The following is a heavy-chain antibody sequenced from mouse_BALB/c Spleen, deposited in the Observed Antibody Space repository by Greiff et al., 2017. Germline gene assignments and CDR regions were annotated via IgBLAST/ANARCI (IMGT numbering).Heavy chain of an antibody. J-gene: IGHJ4*01. Sequence: EVQLVESGGGLVKPGGSLKLSCAASGFTFSDYYMYWVRQTPEKRLEWVATISDGGSYTYYPDSVKGRFTISRDNAKNNLYLQMSSLKSEDTAMYYCARDRIYYGSSPYAMDYWGQGTSVTVSS. V-gene: IGHV5-4*02. CDR2: ISDGGSYT. CDR3: ARDRIYYGSSPYAMDY. CDR1: GFTFSDYY. D-gene: IGHD1-1*01.